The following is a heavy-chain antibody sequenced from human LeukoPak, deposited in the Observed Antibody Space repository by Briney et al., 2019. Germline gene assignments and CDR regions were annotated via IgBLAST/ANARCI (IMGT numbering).Heavy chain of an antibody. Sequence: SETLSLTCAVYGGSFSGYYWSWIRQPPGKGLEWIGEINHSGSTNYNPSLKSRVTISVDTSKNQFPLKLSSVTAADTAVYYCARGNYDFWSDPKWFDPWGQGTLVTVSS. CDR2: INHSGST. V-gene: IGHV4-34*01. D-gene: IGHD3-3*01. CDR3: ARGNYDFWSDPKWFDP. J-gene: IGHJ5*02. CDR1: GGSFSGYY.